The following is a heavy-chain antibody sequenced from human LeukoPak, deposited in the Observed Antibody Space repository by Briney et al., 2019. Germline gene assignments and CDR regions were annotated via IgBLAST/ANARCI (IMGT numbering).Heavy chain of an antibody. J-gene: IGHJ4*02. CDR2: INPSSGGT. CDR1: GYTFTGYY. V-gene: IGHV1-2*02. CDR3: ARGGGFSRGYCSGGSCYSY. Sequence: ASVKVSCKASGYTFTGYYMHWVRQAPGQGLEWMGWINPSSGGTNYAQKFQGRVTMTRDTSISTAYMELSRLRSDDTAVYYCARGGGFSRGYCSGGSCYSYWGQGTLVTVSS. D-gene: IGHD2-15*01.